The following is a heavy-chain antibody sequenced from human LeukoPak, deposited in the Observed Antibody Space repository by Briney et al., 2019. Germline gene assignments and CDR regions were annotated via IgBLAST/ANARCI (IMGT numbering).Heavy chain of an antibody. CDR3: ARPYYSSTSCDDLYYYYYMEV. D-gene: IGHD2-2*01. CDR1: GFSFSTYA. CDR2: ISHDGNNR. V-gene: IGHV3-30*04. J-gene: IGHJ6*03. Sequence: PGRSLRLSCAASGFSFSTYAMHWVRQASGKGLEWVSVISHDGNNRYYADSVRGRITVSSDTSKNTLHLQMNRLRAEDTAGYYWARPYYSSTSCDDLYYYYYMEVWGKGTTVTV.